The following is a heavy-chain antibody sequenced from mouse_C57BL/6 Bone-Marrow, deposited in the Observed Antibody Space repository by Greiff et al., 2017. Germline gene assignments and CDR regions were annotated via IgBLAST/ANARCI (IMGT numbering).Heavy chain of an antibody. J-gene: IGHJ4*01. CDR2: INPGSGGT. Sequence: QVQLQQSGAELVRPGTSVKVSCKASGYAFTNYLIEWVKQRPGQGLEWIGVINPGSGGTKYNEKVKGKATLTADKSSSTAYMQLSSLTSEDSAVYFCATIYYDYDLYAMDYWGQGTSVTVSS. V-gene: IGHV1-54*01. D-gene: IGHD2-4*01. CDR3: ATIYYDYDLYAMDY. CDR1: GYAFTNYL.